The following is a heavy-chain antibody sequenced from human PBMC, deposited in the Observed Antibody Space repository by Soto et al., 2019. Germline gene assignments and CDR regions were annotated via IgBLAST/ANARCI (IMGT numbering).Heavy chain of an antibody. CDR2: VRTTNADT. CDR3: ASKLSTDSSAYSSFAY. J-gene: IGHJ4*02. D-gene: IGHD3-22*01. V-gene: IGHV1-18*01. Sequence: GPEVKMPGASVKVSCKTSGYTFTAYGLAWLRQAPGQRPEWMGWVRTTNADTNYAQKFQGRVTMTTDRSTTTTYMELRSLTPDDTAVYYCASKLSTDSSAYSSFAYWGQGTLVTVSS. CDR1: GYTFTAYG.